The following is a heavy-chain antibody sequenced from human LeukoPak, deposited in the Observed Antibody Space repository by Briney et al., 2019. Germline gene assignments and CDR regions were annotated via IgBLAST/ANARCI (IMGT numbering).Heavy chain of an antibody. CDR2: INHSGST. Sequence: SETLSLTCAVYGESFSGYYWSWIRQPPGKGLEWIGEINHSGSTNYNPSLKSRVTISVDTSKNQFSLKLSSVTAADTAVYYCARQPLGSLDYWGQGTLVTVSS. CDR1: GESFSGYY. D-gene: IGHD7-27*01. V-gene: IGHV4-34*01. J-gene: IGHJ4*02. CDR3: ARQPLGSLDY.